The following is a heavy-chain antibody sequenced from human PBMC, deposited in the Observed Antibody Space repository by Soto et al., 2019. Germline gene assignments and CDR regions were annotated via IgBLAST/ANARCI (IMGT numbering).Heavy chain of an antibody. J-gene: IGHJ6*02. D-gene: IGHD3-10*02. Sequence: KTAETLSLACTVSGGSISSSSYYWGWIRQPPGKGLEWIGSIYYSGSTYYNPSLKSRVTISVDTSKNQFSLKLSSVTAADTAVYYCARHYYVYYGMDVWGQGTPVTVSS. CDR1: GGSISSSSYY. V-gene: IGHV4-39*01. CDR3: ARHYYVYYGMDV. CDR2: IYYSGST.